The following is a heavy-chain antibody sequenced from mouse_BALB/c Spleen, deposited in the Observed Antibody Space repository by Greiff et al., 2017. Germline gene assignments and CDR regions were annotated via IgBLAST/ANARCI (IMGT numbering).Heavy chain of an antibody. CDR3: TPYVSTEGIAY. CDR2: INPYNDGT. V-gene: IGHV1-14*01. J-gene: IGHJ3*01. D-gene: IGHD1-1*01. CDR1: GYTFTSYV. Sequence: VQLQQSGPELVKPGASVKMSCKASGYTFTSYVMHWVKQKPGQGLEWIGYINPYNDGTKYNEKFKGKATLTSDKSSSTAYMELSSLTSEDSAVYYCTPYVSTEGIAYWGQGTLVTVSA.